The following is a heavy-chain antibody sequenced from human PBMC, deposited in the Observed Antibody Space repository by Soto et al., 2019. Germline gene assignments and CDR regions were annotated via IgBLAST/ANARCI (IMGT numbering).Heavy chain of an antibody. J-gene: IGHJ5*02. Sequence: PSETLSLTCTVSGASISGFYWSWIRKSAGKGLEWIGRIYATGTTDYNPSLKSRVMMSVDTSKKQFSLKLRSVTAADTAVCYLVRDGTKTLRDWFDPFGQGISVTVSS. CDR2: IYATGTT. CDR3: VRDGTKTLRDWFDP. V-gene: IGHV4-4*07. D-gene: IGHD1-1*01. CDR1: GASISGFY.